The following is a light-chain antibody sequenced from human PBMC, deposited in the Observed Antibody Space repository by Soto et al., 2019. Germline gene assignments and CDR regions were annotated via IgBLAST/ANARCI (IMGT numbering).Light chain of an antibody. J-gene: IGKJ1*01. V-gene: IGKV3-20*01. Sequence: EIVLTQSPGTLSLSPGERATLSCRASQSVSSNYLAWYQQKPGQAPRPLIYGASSRATGIPDRFSGSGAETDFTLTISRLEPEDFAVYYCQQYGSSPWTFGQGTKVEIK. CDR3: QQYGSSPWT. CDR1: QSVSSNY. CDR2: GAS.